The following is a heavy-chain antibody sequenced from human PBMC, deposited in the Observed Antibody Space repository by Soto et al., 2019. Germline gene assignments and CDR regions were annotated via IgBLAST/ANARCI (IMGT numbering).Heavy chain of an antibody. CDR3: ARDRRQLWLLDGMDV. CDR2: ISYDGSNK. Sequence: QVQLVESGGGVVQPGRSLRLSCAASGFTFSSYAMHWVRQAPGKGLEWVAVISYDGSNKYYADSVKGRFTISRDNSKNTLYLQMNSLRAEDTAVYYCARDRRQLWLLDGMDVWGQGTTVTVSS. CDR1: GFTFSSYA. V-gene: IGHV3-30-3*01. J-gene: IGHJ6*02. D-gene: IGHD5-18*01.